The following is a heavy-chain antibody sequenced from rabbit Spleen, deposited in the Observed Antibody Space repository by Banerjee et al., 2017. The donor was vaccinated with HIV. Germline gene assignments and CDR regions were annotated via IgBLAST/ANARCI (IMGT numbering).Heavy chain of an antibody. CDR2: IGSNSGNH. V-gene: IGHV1S43*01. D-gene: IGHD4-1*01. J-gene: IGHJ4*01. CDR1: GFDLSQNYV. CDR3: ARAGSIVVAGAFDL. Sequence: QEQLEESGGGLVKPGGTLTLTCKASGFDLSQNYVMCWVRQAPGKGLEWIGCIGSNSGNHYYASWAKGRFTISTNTSLNTVTLQLNNLTAADPATYFCARAGSIVVAGAFDLWGPGTLVTDS.